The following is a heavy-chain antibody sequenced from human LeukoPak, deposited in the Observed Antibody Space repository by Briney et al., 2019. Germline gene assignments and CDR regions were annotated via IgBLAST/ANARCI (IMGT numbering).Heavy chain of an antibody. CDR2: IYYSGST. CDR1: GGSISSYY. Sequence: KPSETLSLTCTVSGGSISSYYWSWIRQPPGKGLEWIGYIYYSGSTNYNPSLKSRVTILVDTSKNQFSLKLSSVTAADTAVYYCARALDYGDYGKDDAFDIWGQGTMVTVSS. D-gene: IGHD4-17*01. CDR3: ARALDYGDYGKDDAFDI. V-gene: IGHV4-59*01. J-gene: IGHJ3*02.